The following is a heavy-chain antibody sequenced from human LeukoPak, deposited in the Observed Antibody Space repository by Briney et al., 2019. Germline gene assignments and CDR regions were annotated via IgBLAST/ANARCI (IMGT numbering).Heavy chain of an antibody. CDR1: GFTFSSYA. V-gene: IGHV3-23*01. Sequence: GGSLRLSCAASGFTFSSYAMSWVRQAPGKGLEWVSAISGSGGSTYYADSVKGRFTISRDNSKNTLYLQMNSLRAEDTAVYYCARRFCSGGSCYPGLIDYWGQGTLVTVSS. CDR3: ARRFCSGGSCYPGLIDY. D-gene: IGHD2-15*01. J-gene: IGHJ4*02. CDR2: ISGSGGST.